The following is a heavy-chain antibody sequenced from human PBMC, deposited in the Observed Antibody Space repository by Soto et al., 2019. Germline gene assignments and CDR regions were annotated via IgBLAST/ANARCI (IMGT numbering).Heavy chain of an antibody. V-gene: IGHV3-74*01. J-gene: IGHJ4*02. CDR2: INSDGSST. CDR3: AKLEWLSPFDY. D-gene: IGHD3-3*01. Sequence: GSLRLSCAASGFTFSSYWMHWVRQAPGKGLVWVSRINSDGSSTSYADSVKGRFTISRDNAKNTLYLQMNSLRAEDTAVYYCAKLEWLSPFDYWGQGTLVTVSS. CDR1: GFTFSSYW.